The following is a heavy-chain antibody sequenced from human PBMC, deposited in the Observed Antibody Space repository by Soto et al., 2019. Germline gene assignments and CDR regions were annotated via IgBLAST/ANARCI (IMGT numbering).Heavy chain of an antibody. J-gene: IGHJ4*02. CDR3: AKDRRAGGNYGFYSDF. D-gene: IGHD1-7*01. CDR1: GFTFSSYG. Sequence: EVQLLESGGGLVQPGGSLRLSCAASGFTFSSYGMIWVRQAPGKGLEWVSFSSATGAGTYYADSVKGRFTIFRDNSKNTLYLQMTSLRADDTAVYYCAKDRRAGGNYGFYSDFWGQGALVIVSS. V-gene: IGHV3-23*01. CDR2: SSATGAGT.